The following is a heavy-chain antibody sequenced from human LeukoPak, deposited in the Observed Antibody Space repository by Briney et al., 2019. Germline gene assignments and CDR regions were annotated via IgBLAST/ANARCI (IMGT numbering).Heavy chain of an antibody. D-gene: IGHD3-22*01. CDR3: ARGLGNRITMIVVVKSGAFDI. J-gene: IGHJ3*02. Sequence: SQTLSLTCTVSGGSISSGDYYWSWIRQPPGKGLEWIGEINHSGSTNYNPSLKSRVTISVDTSKNQFSLKLSSVTAADTAVYYCARGLGNRITMIVVVKSGAFDIWGQGTMVTVSS. CDR1: GGSISSGDYY. CDR2: INHSGST. V-gene: IGHV4-30-4*08.